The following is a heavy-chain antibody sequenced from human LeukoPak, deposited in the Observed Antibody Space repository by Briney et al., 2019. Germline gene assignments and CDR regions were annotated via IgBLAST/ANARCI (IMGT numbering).Heavy chain of an antibody. D-gene: IGHD5-24*01. CDR1: GFTFNSYE. V-gene: IGHV3-48*03. CDR2: ISSSDSTI. CDR3: ARTIEMATISYFDY. J-gene: IGHJ4*02. Sequence: PGGSLRLSCAASGFTFNSYEMNWVRQAPGKGLEWVSYISSSDSTIYYADSVKGRFTISRDNAKNSLYLQMNSLRAGDTAVYYCARTIEMATISYFDYWGQGTLVTVSS.